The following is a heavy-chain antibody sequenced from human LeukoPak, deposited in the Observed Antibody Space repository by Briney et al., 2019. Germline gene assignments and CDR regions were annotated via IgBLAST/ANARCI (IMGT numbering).Heavy chain of an antibody. CDR3: ARGAGYSNYGWFDP. D-gene: IGHD4-11*01. Sequence: ASVTVSCKASGYTFTSYDINWVRQAPGQGLEWMGWMNPNSGNTGYAQKFQGRVTMTRNTSISTAYMELSSLRSEDTAVYYCARGAGYSNYGWFDPWGQGTLVTVSS. J-gene: IGHJ5*02. V-gene: IGHV1-8*01. CDR2: MNPNSGNT. CDR1: GYTFTSYD.